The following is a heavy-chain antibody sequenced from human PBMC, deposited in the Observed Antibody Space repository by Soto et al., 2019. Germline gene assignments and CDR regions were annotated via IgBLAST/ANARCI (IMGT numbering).Heavy chain of an antibody. CDR1: GGSISSGGYY. D-gene: IGHD5-18*01. J-gene: IGHJ6*02. CDR2: IYYSGST. CDR3: ARVTAMVRTYGMDV. V-gene: IGHV4-31*03. Sequence: TSETLSLTCTVSGGSISSGGYYWSWIRQRPGKGLEWIGYIYYSGSTYYNPSLKSRVTISVDTSKNQFSLKLSSVTAADTAVYYCARVTAMVRTYGMDVWGQGTTVTVSS.